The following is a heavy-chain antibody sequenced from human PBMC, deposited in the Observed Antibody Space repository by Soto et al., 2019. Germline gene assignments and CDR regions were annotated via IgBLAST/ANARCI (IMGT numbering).Heavy chain of an antibody. CDR1: GGSMSSSSYY. V-gene: IGHV4-39*01. D-gene: IGHD3-10*01. CDR2: IYYSGST. Sequence: SPTLSLTGTVPGGSMSSSSYYWGWIRKPPGKGLEWIGSIYYSGSTYYNPSLKSRVTISVDTSKNQFSLKLSSVTAADTAVYYCASLTTGSSGTYYNLYYYYYYGLDVWGRGTTVTVSS. J-gene: IGHJ6*02. CDR3: ASLTTGSSGTYYNLYYYYYYGLDV.